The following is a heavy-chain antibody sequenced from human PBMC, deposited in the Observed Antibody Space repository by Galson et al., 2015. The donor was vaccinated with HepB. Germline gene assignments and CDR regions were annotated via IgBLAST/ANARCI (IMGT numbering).Heavy chain of an antibody. CDR2: ISAYNGNT. D-gene: IGHD3-16*02. CDR1: GYTFTSYG. CDR3: ARTPAGFYVWGSYRSNYDAFDI. J-gene: IGHJ3*02. Sequence: SVKVSCKASGYTFTSYGISWVRQAPGQGLEWMGWISAYNGNTNYAQKLQGRVTMTTDTSTSTAYMELRSLRSDDTAVYYCARTPAGFYVWGSYRSNYDAFDIWGQGTMVTASS. V-gene: IGHV1-18*01.